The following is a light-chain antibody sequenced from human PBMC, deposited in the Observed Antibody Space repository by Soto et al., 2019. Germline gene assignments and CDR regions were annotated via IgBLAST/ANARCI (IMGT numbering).Light chain of an antibody. V-gene: IGLV1-40*01. Sequence: QSVLTQPPSVSGAPGQRVTISCTGSSSNIGAGYGVHWYQQLPGTAPKLLIYGNSNRPSRVPDRFSGSKSGTSASLAITGLQAEDEADYYCQSYDSSLSGYVFGTGTKLTVL. CDR2: GNS. J-gene: IGLJ1*01. CDR3: QSYDSSLSGYV. CDR1: SSNIGAGYG.